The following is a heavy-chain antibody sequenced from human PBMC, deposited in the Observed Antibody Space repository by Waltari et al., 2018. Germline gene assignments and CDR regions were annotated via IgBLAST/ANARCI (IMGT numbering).Heavy chain of an antibody. CDR2: ISSSSTI. Sequence: EVQLVESGGGLVQPGGSLRLSCAASGFTFSSYSMNWVRQAPGTGLEWVSYISSSSTIYNADSVKGRFTISRDNAKNSLYLQMNSLRAEDTAVYYCARQYDSSGYYLDAFDIWGQGTMVTVSS. CDR1: GFTFSSYS. D-gene: IGHD3-22*01. CDR3: ARQYDSSGYYLDAFDI. J-gene: IGHJ3*02. V-gene: IGHV3-48*04.